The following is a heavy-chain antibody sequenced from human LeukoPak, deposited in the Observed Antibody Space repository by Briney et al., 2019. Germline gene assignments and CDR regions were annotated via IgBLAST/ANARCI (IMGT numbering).Heavy chain of an antibody. Sequence: KSSETLSLTCTVSGGSISTSSYHWGWVRQPPGKGLEWIGNIFYSGSTYYNPSLKSRVTISVETSKNEFSLKLRSVTAADTAVYYCARVTGYRIEDYFDYWGQGTLVTVSS. CDR3: ARVTGYRIEDYFDY. D-gene: IGHD6-13*01. V-gene: IGHV4-39*07. CDR1: GGSISTSSYH. J-gene: IGHJ4*02. CDR2: IFYSGST.